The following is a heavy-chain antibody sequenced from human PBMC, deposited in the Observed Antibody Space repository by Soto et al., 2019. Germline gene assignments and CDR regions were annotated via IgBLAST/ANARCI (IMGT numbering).Heavy chain of an antibody. CDR3: ARVPYYDFWSGYPLDY. V-gene: IGHV3-21*01. D-gene: IGHD3-3*01. CDR1: GFTFSSYS. Sequence: EVQLVESGGGLVKPGGSLRLSCAASGFTFSSYSMNWVRQAPGKGLEWVSSISSSSSYIYYADSVKGRFTTSRDNAKNSLYLQMNSLRAEDTAVYYCARVPYYDFWSGYPLDYWGQGTLVTVSS. J-gene: IGHJ4*02. CDR2: ISSSSSYI.